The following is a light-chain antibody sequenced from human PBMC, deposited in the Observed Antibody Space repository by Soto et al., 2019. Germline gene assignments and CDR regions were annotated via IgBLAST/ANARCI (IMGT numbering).Light chain of an antibody. CDR2: GAS. Sequence: EIVLTQSPATLSLSPGERATLSCRASQSVSSSYLAWYQQKPGQAPRLLIYGASSRATGIPDRFSGSGSGTDFTLTISSLQPEDFAVYYCQQYYNWPRTFGQGTKVDIK. CDR1: QSVSSSY. V-gene: IGKV3D-7*01. J-gene: IGKJ1*01. CDR3: QQYYNWPRT.